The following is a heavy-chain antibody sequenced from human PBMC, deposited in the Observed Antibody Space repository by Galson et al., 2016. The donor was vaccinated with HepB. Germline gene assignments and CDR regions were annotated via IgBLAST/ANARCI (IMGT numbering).Heavy chain of an antibody. V-gene: IGHV3-7*01. CDR1: GFTFSTYW. CDR3: AKMSESLTYYYSMDV. CDR2: IKQDGGGK. Sequence: SCAASGFTFSTYWMTWVRQAPGKGLEWVANIKQDGGGKYYVDSVKGRFTISRDNAEKSLYLQMNSLRAEDTAVYYCAKMSESLTYYYSMDVWGQGTTVTVSS. J-gene: IGHJ6*02. D-gene: IGHD1-26*01.